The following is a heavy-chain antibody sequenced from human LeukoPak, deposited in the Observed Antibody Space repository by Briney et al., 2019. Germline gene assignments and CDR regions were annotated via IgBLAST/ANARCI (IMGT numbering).Heavy chain of an antibody. CDR3: AKDLGGYDISGYYTPPYFDY. V-gene: IGHV3-23*01. J-gene: IGHJ4*02. D-gene: IGHD3-22*01. CDR1: GFTFSSYA. CDR2: ISGSGGST. Sequence: GGSLRLSCAASGFTFSSYAMSWVRQAPGKGLEWVSAISGSGGSTYYADSVKGRFTISRDNSKNTLYLQMNSLRAEDTAVYYCAKDLGGYDISGYYTPPYFDYSGQGTLVTVSS.